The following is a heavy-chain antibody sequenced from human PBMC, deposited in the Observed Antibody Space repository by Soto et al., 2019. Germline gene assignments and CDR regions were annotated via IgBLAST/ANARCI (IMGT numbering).Heavy chain of an antibody. J-gene: IGHJ4*02. CDR1: GGSISSGDYY. V-gene: IGHV4-30-4*01. D-gene: IGHD1-20*01. CDR2: IYYSGST. CDR3: ARTRYNWNDGFDY. Sequence: SETLSLTCTVSGGSISSGDYYWSWIRQPPGKGLEWIGYIYYSGSTYYNPSLKSRVTISVDTSKNQFSLKLSSVTAADTAVYYCARTRYNWNDGFDYWGQGTLVTVSS.